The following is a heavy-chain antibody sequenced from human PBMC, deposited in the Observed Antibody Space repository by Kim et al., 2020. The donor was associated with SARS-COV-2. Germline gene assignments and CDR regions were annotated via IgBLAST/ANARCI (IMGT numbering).Heavy chain of an antibody. V-gene: IGHV3-7*03. CDR1: GFTFSGYW. D-gene: IGHD1-26*01. J-gene: IGHJ5*02. CDR2: IKHDGSEK. Sequence: GGSLRLSCAASGFTFSGYWIHWVRQAPGKGLEWVANIKHDGSEKYYVDSVKGRFTISRDNTKNSLYLQMNSLRGEDTAVYYCASGRWLDPWGQGTLVTVSS. CDR3: ASGRWLDP.